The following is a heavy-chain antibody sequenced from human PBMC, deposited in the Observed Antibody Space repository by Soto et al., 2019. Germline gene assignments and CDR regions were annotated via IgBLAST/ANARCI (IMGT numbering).Heavy chain of an antibody. CDR1: GFTFSDHY. J-gene: IGHJ4*02. CDR2: TRNKANSYTT. CDR3: ATRSIVGATMRDY. Sequence: GSLSLSCASSGFTFSDHYMDWVRQAPGKGLEWVGRTRNKANSYTTEYAASVKGRFTISRDDAKNSLYLQMNSLKTEDTAVYYGATRSIVGATMRDYWGQGTLVTVSS. V-gene: IGHV3-72*01. D-gene: IGHD1-26*01.